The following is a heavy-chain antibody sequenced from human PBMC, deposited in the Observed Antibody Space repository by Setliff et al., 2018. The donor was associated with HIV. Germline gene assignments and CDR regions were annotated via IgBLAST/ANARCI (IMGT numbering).Heavy chain of an antibody. V-gene: IGHV1-2*02. CDR1: GYTFTDYY. D-gene: IGHD5-12*01. CDR3: ARVESGSDY. CDR2: INPNSGVT. Sequence: GASVKVSCKTSGYTFTDYYIHWVRQAPGHGLEWMGWINPNSGVTNYAQKFQGRVTMTRDTSLITRNRDRPITTVYVELTRLTSDDTAIYYCARVESGSDYWGQGTLVTVSS. J-gene: IGHJ4*02.